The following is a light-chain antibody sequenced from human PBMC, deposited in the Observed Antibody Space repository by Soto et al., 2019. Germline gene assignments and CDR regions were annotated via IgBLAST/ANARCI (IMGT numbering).Light chain of an antibody. J-gene: IGLJ2*01. Sequence: QSALTQPASVSGSPGQSITISCTGTSSDVGGYNYVSWYQQHPGKAPKLMIYDVSNRPSGVSNRFSGSKSGNTASLTISGLQGEDEADYYCSSYTSSSTLGHVVFGGGTQLTVL. CDR2: DVS. CDR3: SSYTSSSTLGHVV. V-gene: IGLV2-14*01. CDR1: SSDVGGYNY.